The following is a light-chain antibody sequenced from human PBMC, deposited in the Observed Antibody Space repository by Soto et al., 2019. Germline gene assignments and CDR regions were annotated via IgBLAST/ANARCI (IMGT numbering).Light chain of an antibody. CDR2: DAS. V-gene: IGKV3-11*01. CDR1: QGVSSY. CDR3: QYRYNSFT. J-gene: IGKJ3*01. Sequence: EIVLTQSPATLSLSPGERATLSCRASQGVSSYLAWYQQKPGQAPRLLIYDASNRATGIPARFSGSGSGTDCTLTISSLEPEEFAVYYCQYRYNSFTCRPGTKVDIK.